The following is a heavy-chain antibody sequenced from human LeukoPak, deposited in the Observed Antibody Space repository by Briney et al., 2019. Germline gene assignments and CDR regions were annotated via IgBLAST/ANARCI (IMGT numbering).Heavy chain of an antibody. Sequence: ASVKVSCKASGYTFTGYYMHWVRQAPGQGLEGMGWINPNSGGTNYAQKFQGRVTMTRDTSISTAYMELSRLRSDDTAVYYCARVRRYSSSWFRSYYCYMDVWGKGTTVTVSS. CDR2: INPNSGGT. CDR3: ARVRRYSSSWFRSYYCYMDV. J-gene: IGHJ6*03. CDR1: GYTFTGYY. V-gene: IGHV1-2*02. D-gene: IGHD6-13*01.